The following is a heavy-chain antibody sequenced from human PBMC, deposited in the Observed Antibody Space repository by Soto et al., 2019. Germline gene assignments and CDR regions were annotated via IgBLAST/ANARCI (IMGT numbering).Heavy chain of an antibody. CDR1: GYTFTNYI. Sequence: QAQIVQSGVEVKKPGASLKISCKDSGYTFTNYITHWVRQAPGQRLEWMGWINAANGNTKYSQKFQGRVTIPRDTSATTVYMDLNSLKSEDTAVYYCAKEPAVAGMLALDFWGQGTLVTVSS. V-gene: IGHV1-3*01. J-gene: IGHJ4*02. D-gene: IGHD6-19*01. CDR2: INAANGNT. CDR3: AKEPAVAGMLALDF.